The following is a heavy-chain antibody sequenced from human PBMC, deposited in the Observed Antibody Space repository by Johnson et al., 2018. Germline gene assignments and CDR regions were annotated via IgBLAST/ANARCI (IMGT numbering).Heavy chain of an antibody. Sequence: VQLVQSGGGLVQPGGSLKLSCAASGFTFSGSAMHWVRQASGKGLEWVGRIRSKANSYATAYAASVKGRFTIARDDSKKPAYLQKNSLKKEDTAVYYCTNPLRYCSSTSCHEPYYYYYMDVWGKGTTVTVSS. D-gene: IGHD2-2*01. CDR2: IRSKANSYAT. J-gene: IGHJ6*03. CDR3: TNPLRYCSSTSCHEPYYYYYMDV. CDR1: GFTFSGSA. V-gene: IGHV3-73*01.